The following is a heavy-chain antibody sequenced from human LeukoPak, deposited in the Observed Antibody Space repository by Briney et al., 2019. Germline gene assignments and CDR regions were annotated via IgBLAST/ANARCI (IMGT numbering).Heavy chain of an antibody. V-gene: IGHV4-31*03. CDR2: IYYSGST. CDR1: GGSISSGGYY. J-gene: IGHJ6*03. D-gene: IGHD2-15*01. Sequence: SETLSLTCTVSGGSISSGGYYWNWSRQHPGKGLEWIGYIYYSGSTYYNPSLKSRVTISVDTSKNQFSLKLSSVTAADTAVYYCAQSLASRTYYYYYYMDVWGKGTTVTVSS. CDR3: AQSLASRTYYYYYYMDV.